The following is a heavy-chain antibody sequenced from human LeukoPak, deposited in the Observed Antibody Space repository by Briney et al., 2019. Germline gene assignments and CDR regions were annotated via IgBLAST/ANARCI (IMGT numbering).Heavy chain of an antibody. CDR3: ARAKLGAQHTGAFDI. J-gene: IGHJ3*02. D-gene: IGHD1-1*01. CDR1: GFTFDDYG. V-gene: IGHV3-20*04. CDR2: INWNGGST. Sequence: PGGSLRLSCAASGFTFDDYGMSWVRQAPGKGLEWVSGINWNGGSTGYADSVKGRFTISRDNAKNSLYLQMNSLRAEDTALYYCARAKLGAQHTGAFDIWGQGTMVTVSS.